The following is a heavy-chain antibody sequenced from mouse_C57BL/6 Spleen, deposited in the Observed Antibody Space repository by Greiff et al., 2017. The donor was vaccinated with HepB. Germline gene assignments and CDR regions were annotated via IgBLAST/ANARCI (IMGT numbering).Heavy chain of an antibody. D-gene: IGHD1-1*01. CDR1: GYSFTGYY. CDR2: INPSTGGT. Sequence: VQLKQSGPELVKPGASVKISCKASGYSFTGYYMNWVKQSPEKSLEWIGEINPSTGGTTYNQKFKAKATLTVDKSSSTAYMQLKSLTSEDSAVYYCARTDGSSYYFDYWGQGTTLTVSS. CDR3: ARTDGSSYYFDY. J-gene: IGHJ2*01. V-gene: IGHV1-42*01.